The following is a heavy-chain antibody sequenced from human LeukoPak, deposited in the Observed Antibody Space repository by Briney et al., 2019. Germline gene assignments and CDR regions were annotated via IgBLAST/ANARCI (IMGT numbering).Heavy chain of an antibody. D-gene: IGHD1-26*01. Sequence: GGSLRLSCAASGFTFSAYYMSWIRQAPGKGLEWVSYIDGSSSRINYADSVKGRFTISRDNAKNSLFLQMNSLTVEDTAVYYCASRVGFDIWGLGTMVTVSS. J-gene: IGHJ3*02. CDR1: GFTFSAYY. V-gene: IGHV3-11*01. CDR2: IDGSSSRI. CDR3: ASRVGFDI.